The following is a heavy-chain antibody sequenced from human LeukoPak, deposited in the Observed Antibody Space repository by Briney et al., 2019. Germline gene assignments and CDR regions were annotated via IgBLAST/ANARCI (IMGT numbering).Heavy chain of an antibody. CDR1: GFTFSSYS. Sequence: PGGSLRLSCAASGFTFSSYSMNWVRQAPGKGLEWVSSISSSSSYIYYADSVKGRFTISRDNSKNTLYLQMNSLRAEDTAVYYCAKNGLTMVRGVSDIWGQGTMVTVSS. V-gene: IGHV3-21*01. D-gene: IGHD3-10*01. J-gene: IGHJ3*02. CDR3: AKNGLTMVRGVSDI. CDR2: ISSSSSYI.